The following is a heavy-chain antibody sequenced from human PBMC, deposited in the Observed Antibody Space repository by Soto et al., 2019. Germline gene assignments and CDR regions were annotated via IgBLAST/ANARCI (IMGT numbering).Heavy chain of an antibody. Sequence: ASLKVSCKASGYTFTSYDINWVRQATRQGLQWMGWMNPNGGNTGNAQKLQRRVTMTTHTSISTAYMELSSLTTEDTAVYYCARDSRRYYYDITVSPSGFRGQGNLVTRSS. D-gene: IGHD3-22*01. CDR1: GYTFTSYD. J-gene: IGHJ4*02. CDR2: MNPNGGNT. V-gene: IGHV1-8*01. CDR3: ARDSRRYYYDITVSPSGF.